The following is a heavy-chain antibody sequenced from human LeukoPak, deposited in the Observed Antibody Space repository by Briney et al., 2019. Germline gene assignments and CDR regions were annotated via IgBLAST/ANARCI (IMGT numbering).Heavy chain of an antibody. Sequence: GGSLRLSCAASGFTLSYYWMHWVRHAPGKGLVWVSRIDGGSTTNYAGSVKGRFTISRDNAKNTPYLEMSSLRPEDTAVYYCAAAKFYKTSPFDYWGQGTLVTVSS. V-gene: IGHV3-74*01. CDR1: GFTLSYYW. D-gene: IGHD2-2*01. CDR2: IDGGSTT. J-gene: IGHJ4*02. CDR3: AAAKFYKTSPFDY.